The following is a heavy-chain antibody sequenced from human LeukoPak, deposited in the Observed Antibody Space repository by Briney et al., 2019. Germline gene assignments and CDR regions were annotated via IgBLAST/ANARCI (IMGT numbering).Heavy chain of an antibody. D-gene: IGHD6-19*01. Sequence: GGSLRLPCAASGFTFDDYAMFWVRQAPGKGLEWVSGISWDSQNIGYAASVKGRFTISRDNAKNSLYLQMNSLRAEDTAFYYCARGNRDSSGFYFYYGMDAWGQGTTVTVSS. J-gene: IGHJ6*02. CDR3: ARGNRDSSGFYFYYGMDA. CDR1: GFTFDDYA. V-gene: IGHV3-9*01. CDR2: ISWDSQNI.